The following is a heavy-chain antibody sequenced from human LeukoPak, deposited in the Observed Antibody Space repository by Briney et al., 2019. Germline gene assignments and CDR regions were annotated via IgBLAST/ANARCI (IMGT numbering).Heavy chain of an antibody. CDR3: ARDPHIVVVPAAIGGWDYYYGMDV. Sequence: PGGSLRLSCAASGFTFSSYSMNWVRQAPGKGLEWVSSISSSSSYIYYADSVKGRFTISRDNAKNSLYLQMNSLRAEDTAVYYCARDPHIVVVPAAIGGWDYYYGMDVWGQGTTVTVSS. CDR1: GFTFSSYS. J-gene: IGHJ6*02. CDR2: ISSSSSYI. D-gene: IGHD2-2*01. V-gene: IGHV3-21*01.